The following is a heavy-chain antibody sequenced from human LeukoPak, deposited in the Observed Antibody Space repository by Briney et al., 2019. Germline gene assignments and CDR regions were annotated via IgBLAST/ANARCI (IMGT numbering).Heavy chain of an antibody. J-gene: IGHJ4*02. CDR3: AREYGSYVDY. D-gene: IGHD1-26*01. V-gene: IGHV3-53*01. CDR1: GFTVSSNY. Sequence: PGGSLRLSCAASGFTVSSNYMSWVRQAPGKGLEWVSVIYSGGSTYYADSVKGRFTISRDNAKNSLYLQMNSLRAEDTAVYCCAREYGSYVDYWGQGTLVTVSS. CDR2: IYSGGST.